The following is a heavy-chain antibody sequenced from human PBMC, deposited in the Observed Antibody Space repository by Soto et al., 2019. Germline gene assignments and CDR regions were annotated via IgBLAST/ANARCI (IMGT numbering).Heavy chain of an antibody. Sequence: PGRSLRLSCVASGFTSSTYSMNLVRQAPGKRLEWVSYISSDSSSIYYADSVKGRFTISRDNAKNSLYLQMNSLRAEDTAVYYCATYYGLGSYLPDHYYYATDVRYQATTLTVSS. CDR3: ATYYGLGSYLPDHYYYATDV. CDR2: ISSDSSSI. J-gene: IGHJ6*02. D-gene: IGHD3-10*01. V-gene: IGHV3-48*01. CDR1: GFTSSTYS.